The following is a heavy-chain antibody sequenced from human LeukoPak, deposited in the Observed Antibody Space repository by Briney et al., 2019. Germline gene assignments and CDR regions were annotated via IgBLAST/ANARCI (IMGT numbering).Heavy chain of an antibody. D-gene: IGHD3-9*01. Sequence: GGSLRLSCAASGFTFSSYAMSWVRQAPGKGLEWVSAISGSGGSTYYADSVKGRFTISRDNSKNTLYLQMNSLRAEDTAVYYCAKDDYDILTGYSDEGYWGQGTLVTVSS. CDR2: ISGSGGST. CDR3: AKDDYDILTGYSDEGY. CDR1: GFTFSSYA. J-gene: IGHJ4*02. V-gene: IGHV3-23*01.